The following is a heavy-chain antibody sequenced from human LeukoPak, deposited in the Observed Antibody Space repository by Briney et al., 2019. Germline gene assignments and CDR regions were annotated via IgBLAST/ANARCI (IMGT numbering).Heavy chain of an antibody. Sequence: SETLSLTCSVSGASISSHYWSWIRQPPGKGLEWIGYIYYSGSTNYNPSLKSRVTISVDTSKNQFSLKLSSVTAADTAVYYCARDQQYSYGPGPLSNWGQGTLVTVSS. CDR3: ARDQQYSYGPGPLSN. CDR1: GASISSHY. J-gene: IGHJ4*02. D-gene: IGHD5-18*01. V-gene: IGHV4-59*11. CDR2: IYYSGST.